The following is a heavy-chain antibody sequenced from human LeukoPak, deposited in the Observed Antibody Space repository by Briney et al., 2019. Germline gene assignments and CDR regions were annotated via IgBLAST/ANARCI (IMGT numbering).Heavy chain of an antibody. CDR1: GFTFSSYW. CDR3: TKNAGYSYGVYYFDY. V-gene: IGHV3-7*03. J-gene: IGHJ4*02. Sequence: GGSLRLSCAASGFTFSSYWMSWVRQAPGKGLEWVANIKQDGSEKYYVDSVKGRFTISRDNSKNTVHLQMDSLRAEDSAIYYCTKNAGYSYGVYYFDYWGQGTLVTVSS. CDR2: IKQDGSEK. D-gene: IGHD5-18*01.